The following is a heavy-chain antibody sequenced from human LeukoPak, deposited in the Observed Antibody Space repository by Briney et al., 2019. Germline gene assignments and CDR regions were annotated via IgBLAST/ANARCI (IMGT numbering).Heavy chain of an antibody. J-gene: IGHJ6*03. CDR3: ARDGGIAVVGPYYMDV. Sequence: PGGSLRLSCAASGFTFSSYSMNWVRQAPGKGLEWVSSISSSSSYIYYADSVKGRFTISRDNAKNSLYLQMNSLRAEDTAVYYCARDGGIAVVGPYYMDVWGKGTTVTVSS. CDR1: GFTFSSYS. D-gene: IGHD6-19*01. CDR2: ISSSSSYI. V-gene: IGHV3-21*01.